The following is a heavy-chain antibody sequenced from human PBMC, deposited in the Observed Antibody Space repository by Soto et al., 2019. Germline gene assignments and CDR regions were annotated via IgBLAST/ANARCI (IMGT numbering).Heavy chain of an antibody. Sequence: QVLLQESGPGLVQPSGTLSLSCVVSGVSIGSNYYWGWVRQSPGKGLEWLGDMSHIGSVNYNPSLKSRVTISMDKSQSQFSLKLHSVAAADTAVYYCARSLGWYAIDYWGQGTLVIVSS. V-gene: IGHV4-4*02. CDR3: ARSLGWYAIDY. CDR1: GVSIGSNYY. CDR2: MSHIGSV. D-gene: IGHD6-19*01. J-gene: IGHJ4*02.